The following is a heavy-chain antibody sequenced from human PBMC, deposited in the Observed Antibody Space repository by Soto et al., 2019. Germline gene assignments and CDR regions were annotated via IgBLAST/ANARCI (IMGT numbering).Heavy chain of an antibody. J-gene: IGHJ6*02. V-gene: IGHV4-39*01. CDR2: VYYDGSP. CDR1: GASVSTSTYH. Sequence: QLQLQESGPGLVKPSETLSLTCTISGASVSTSTYHWGWMRQPPGKGLEWIGTVYYDGSPYYNPSLKSRVTISVDTSMNQFSLNVTSVTAADTAVYYCARHGAAVLYYYGMDVWGQGTTVTVSS. D-gene: IGHD6-13*01. CDR3: ARHGAAVLYYYGMDV.